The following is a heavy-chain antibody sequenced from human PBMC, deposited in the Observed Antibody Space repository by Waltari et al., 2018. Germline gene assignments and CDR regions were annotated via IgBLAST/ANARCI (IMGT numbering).Heavy chain of an antibody. CDR3: TRKGPLYYYYYMDV. Sequence: QVQLQQWGAGLLKPSETLSLTCAVSGGSFSGYYWSWIRQSPGKGLEWIGEINHSGSTNQNPSLKSRVTISVDMSKNQFSLKLSSVTAADTAVYYCTRKGPLYYYYYMDVWGRGPTVTVSS. CDR1: GGSFSGYY. J-gene: IGHJ6*03. V-gene: IGHV4-34*01. CDR2: INHSGST.